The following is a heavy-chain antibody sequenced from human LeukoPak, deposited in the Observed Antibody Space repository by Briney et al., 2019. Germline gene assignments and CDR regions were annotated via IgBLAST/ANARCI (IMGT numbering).Heavy chain of an antibody. Sequence: SVKVSCKASGGTFSSYAISWVRQAPGQGLEWMGRIIPIFGTANYAQKFQGRVTITTDESTSTAYMGLSSLRSEDTAVYYCARGGISYYYDSSGYPFDYWGQGTLVTVSS. CDR3: ARGGISYYYDSSGYPFDY. CDR1: GGTFSSYA. V-gene: IGHV1-69*05. CDR2: IIPIFGTA. D-gene: IGHD3-22*01. J-gene: IGHJ4*02.